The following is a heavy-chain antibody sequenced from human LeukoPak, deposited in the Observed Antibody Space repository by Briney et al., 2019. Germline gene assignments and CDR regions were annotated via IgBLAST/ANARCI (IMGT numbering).Heavy chain of an antibody. CDR2: ISGSGGST. CDR1: GFTLSSYA. J-gene: IGHJ6*02. CDR3: AKDLGSSTSYYYYGMDV. Sequence: GGSLRLSCAASGFTLSSYAMSWVRQAPGKGLEWVSAISGSGGSTYYADSVKGRFTISRDNSKNTLYLQMNSLRAEDTAVYYCAKDLGSSTSYYYYGMDVWGQGTTVTVSS. D-gene: IGHD2-2*01. V-gene: IGHV3-23*01.